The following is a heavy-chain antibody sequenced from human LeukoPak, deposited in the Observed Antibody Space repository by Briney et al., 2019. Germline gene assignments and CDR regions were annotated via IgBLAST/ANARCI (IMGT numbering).Heavy chain of an antibody. CDR3: AKKTPVNYPYHQ. D-gene: IGHD5-24*01. V-gene: IGHV3-23*01. Sequence: GAPGDSRAVSGVPLSSTLVSLGPPAPRERLEGVSASGTGGDTYYADSVKGRFTISRDNSKNTLYLQMSSLRVEDTAVYYCAKKTPVNYPYHQWGQGTLVTVSP. CDR2: SGTGGDT. CDR1: GVPLSSTL. J-gene: IGHJ4*02.